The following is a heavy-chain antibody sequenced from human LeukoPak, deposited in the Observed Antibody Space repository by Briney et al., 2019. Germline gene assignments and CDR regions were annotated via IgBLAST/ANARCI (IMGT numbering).Heavy chain of an antibody. CDR2: INPNSGGT. D-gene: IGHD2-21*02. CDR3: ARDVVVTATDY. V-gene: IGHV1-2*06. J-gene: IGHJ4*02. Sequence: ASVKVSCKASGYTFTGYYMHWVRQAPGQGLEWMGRINPNSGGTNYAQKFQGRVTMTRDTSISTAYMELSRLRSDDTAEYYCARDVVVTATDYWGQGTLVTVSS. CDR1: GYTFTGYY.